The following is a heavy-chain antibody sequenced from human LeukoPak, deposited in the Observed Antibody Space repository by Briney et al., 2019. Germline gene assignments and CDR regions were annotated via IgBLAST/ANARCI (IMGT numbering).Heavy chain of an antibody. V-gene: IGHV3-74*01. J-gene: IGHJ4*02. CDR1: GFTFSNYW. CDR3: ASGSSSVAGN. CDR2: IDSDGSST. D-gene: IGHD6-19*01. Sequence: PGGSLRLSCAASGFTFSNYWMHRVRQPPGKGLVWVSRIDSDGSSTGYADSVKGRFTISRDNAKNTLYLQMNSLRAEDTAVYYCASGSSSVAGNWGQGTLVTVSS.